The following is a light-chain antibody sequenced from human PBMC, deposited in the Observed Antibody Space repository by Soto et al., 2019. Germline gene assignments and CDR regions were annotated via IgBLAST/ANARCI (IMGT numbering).Light chain of an antibody. J-gene: IGKJ2*01. CDR1: QGIGNY. V-gene: IGKV1-27*01. Sequence: DIQMTQSPSSLSASVGDRVTITCRASQGIGNYLAWYQQKPGKAPKLLIYDASTLQLGVPSRFSGSRSGTDFTLSISSLQPEDAATYFCQKYSSPPYTFGQGTKLEIK. CDR2: DAS. CDR3: QKYSSPPYT.